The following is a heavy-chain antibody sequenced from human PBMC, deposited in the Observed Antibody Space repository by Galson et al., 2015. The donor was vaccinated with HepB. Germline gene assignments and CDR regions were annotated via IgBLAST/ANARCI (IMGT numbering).Heavy chain of an antibody. J-gene: IGHJ4*02. CDR2: IKQDGSEK. V-gene: IGHV3-7*01. CDR1: GFTFSSYW. CDR3: ASRSSDWYAATKFDY. D-gene: IGHD6-19*01. Sequence: SLRLSCAASGFTFSSYWMSWVRQAPGKGLEWVANIKQDGSEKYYVDSVKGRFTISRDNAKNSLYLQMNSLRAEDTAVYYCASRSSDWYAATKFDYWGQGTLVTVSS.